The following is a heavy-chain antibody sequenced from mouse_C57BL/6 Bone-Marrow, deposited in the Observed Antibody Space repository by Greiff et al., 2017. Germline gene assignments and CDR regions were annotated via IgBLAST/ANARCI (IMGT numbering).Heavy chain of an antibody. CDR2: IYPGNSDT. J-gene: IGHJ2*01. V-gene: IGHV1-5*01. CDR3: TREGYDGYPFDY. CDR1: GYTFTSYW. Sequence: VQLQQSGTVLARPGASVKMSCKTSGYTFTSYWMHWVKQRPGQGLEWIGAIYPGNSDTSYNQKFKGKAKLTAVTSASTAYMELSRLTNEDSAVYYCTREGYDGYPFDYWGQGTTLTVSS. D-gene: IGHD2-3*01.